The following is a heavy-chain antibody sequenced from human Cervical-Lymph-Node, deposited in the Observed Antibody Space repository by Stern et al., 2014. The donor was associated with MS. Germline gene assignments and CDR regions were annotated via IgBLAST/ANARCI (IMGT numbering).Heavy chain of an antibody. CDR2: IIPVFGTA. D-gene: IGHD6-13*01. Sequence: VQLEESGAEVKKPGASVKVSCTASGGTFSSYAISWVRQAPGQGLEWMGGIIPVFGTANYAQKFQGRVTIAADESTSTAYMELSSLRSEDTAVYYCASVHSSSSGNWFDPWGQGTLVTVSS. CDR1: GGTFSSYA. J-gene: IGHJ5*02. V-gene: IGHV1-69*01. CDR3: ASVHSSSSGNWFDP.